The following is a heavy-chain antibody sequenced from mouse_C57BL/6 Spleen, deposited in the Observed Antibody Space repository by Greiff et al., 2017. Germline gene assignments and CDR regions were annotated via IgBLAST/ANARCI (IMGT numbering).Heavy chain of an antibody. V-gene: IGHV1-69*01. CDR3: ARFTTEGDY. Sequence: QVQLQQPGAELVMPGASVKLSCEASGYTFTSYWMHWVKQRPGQGLEWIGEIDPSDSYTNYNQKFKGKSTLTVDKSSSTAYMQLSSLTSEDSAVYYCARFTTEGDYWGQGTTLTVSS. D-gene: IGHD1-1*01. CDR1: GYTFTSYW. J-gene: IGHJ2*01. CDR2: IDPSDSYT.